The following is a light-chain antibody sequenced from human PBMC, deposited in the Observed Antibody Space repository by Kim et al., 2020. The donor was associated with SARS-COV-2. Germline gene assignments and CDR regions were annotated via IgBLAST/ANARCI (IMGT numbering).Light chain of an antibody. Sequence: ALGQTVRITCQGDSLRSYYASWYQQKPGQAPVLVIYGKNNRPSGIPDRFSGSSSGNTASLTITGAQAEDEADYYCNSRDSSGNRSVFGPVTKVTVL. V-gene: IGLV3-19*01. J-gene: IGLJ1*01. CDR2: GKN. CDR1: SLRSYY. CDR3: NSRDSSGNRSV.